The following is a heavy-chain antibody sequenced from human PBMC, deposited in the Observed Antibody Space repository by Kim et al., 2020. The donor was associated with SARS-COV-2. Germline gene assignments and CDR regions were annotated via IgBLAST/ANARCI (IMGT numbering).Heavy chain of an antibody. CDR2: ISGDGGST. CDR1: GFTFDGYA. V-gene: IGHV3-43*02. CDR3: AKDTGYCSGGGYYQSYYFDY. J-gene: IGHJ4*02. D-gene: IGHD2-15*01. Sequence: GGSLRLSCAASGFTFDGYAMNWVRQAPGKGLEWVSLISGDGGSTYYVASVKGRFTISRDNSKKALYLQMNSMRTEDTAWYYCAKDTGYCSGGGYYQSYYFDYWGQGTLVTVSS.